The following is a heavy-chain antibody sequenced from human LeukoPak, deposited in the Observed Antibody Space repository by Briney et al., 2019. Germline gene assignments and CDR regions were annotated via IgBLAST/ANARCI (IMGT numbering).Heavy chain of an antibody. CDR3: ARGRYYDSPDI. V-gene: IGHV4-34*01. D-gene: IGHD3-22*01. CDR1: GGSFSGYY. CDR2: INHSGST. Sequence: PSETLSLTCAVYGGSFSGYYWSWIRQPPGKGLEWIGEINHSGSTNYNPSLKSRVTISVDTSKNQFSLKLSSVTAADTAVYYCARGRYYDSPDIWGQGTMVTVSS. J-gene: IGHJ3*02.